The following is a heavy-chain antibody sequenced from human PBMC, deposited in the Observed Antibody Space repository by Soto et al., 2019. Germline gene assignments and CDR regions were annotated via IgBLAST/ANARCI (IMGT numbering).Heavy chain of an antibody. D-gene: IGHD3-22*01. Sequence: EVQLVESGGGLVKPGGSLRLSCAASGFTFSGYSMNWVRQAPGKGLEWVSSISRSSSSIDYADSVKGRFTISRDNPKNSLYLQMNSLRAEDTAVYYCARDINYYDNSGHPTLAFDYWGQGTLVTVSS. CDR2: ISRSSSSI. V-gene: IGHV3-21*01. CDR1: GFTFSGYS. J-gene: IGHJ4*02. CDR3: ARDINYYDNSGHPTLAFDY.